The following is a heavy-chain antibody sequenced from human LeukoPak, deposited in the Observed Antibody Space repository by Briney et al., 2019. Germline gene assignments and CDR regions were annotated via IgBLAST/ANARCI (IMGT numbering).Heavy chain of an antibody. CDR2: ISYDGSNK. Sequence: GGSLRLSCAASGFTFSAYAMHWVRQAPGKGLGWVAAISYDGSNKYYADSVKGRFTISGDKSKNTLYLQMNSLRPEDTAVYYCARGPGPIAGAKNPFDIWGQGTMVTVSS. CDR3: ARGPGPIAGAKNPFDI. D-gene: IGHD1-26*01. V-gene: IGHV3-30*01. J-gene: IGHJ3*02. CDR1: GFTFSAYA.